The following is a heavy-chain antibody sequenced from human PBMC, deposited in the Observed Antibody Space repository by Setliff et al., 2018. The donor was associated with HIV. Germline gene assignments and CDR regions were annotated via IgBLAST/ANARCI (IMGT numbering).Heavy chain of an antibody. CDR2: LWYDGGKK. V-gene: IGHV3-33*01. Sequence: GSLRLSCEGSGFTLSVYGMHWVRQAPGKGLEWVAVLWYDGGKKHYADSLKGRFTISRDDSKNTLYLQMNSLRAEDTALYYCARGQFRLRPDSLDLWGQGTLVTVS. D-gene: IGHD2-21*01. J-gene: IGHJ3*01. CDR3: ARGQFRLRPDSLDL. CDR1: GFTLSVYG.